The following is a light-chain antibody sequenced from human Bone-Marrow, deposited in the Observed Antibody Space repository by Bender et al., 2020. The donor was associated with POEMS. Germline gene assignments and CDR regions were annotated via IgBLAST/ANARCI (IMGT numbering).Light chain of an antibody. V-gene: IGLV1-44*01. CDR3: AVWDDSLNGWV. CDR1: GSNVGPNT. Sequence: QSVLTQPPSASGTPGQRVTFSCSGGGSNVGPNTVNWYQQLPGTAPKLLIYSNSQRPSGVPDRFSGSKSGTSASLAISGLQSEDEADYYCAVWDDSLNGWVFGGGTKLTVL. CDR2: SNS. J-gene: IGLJ3*02.